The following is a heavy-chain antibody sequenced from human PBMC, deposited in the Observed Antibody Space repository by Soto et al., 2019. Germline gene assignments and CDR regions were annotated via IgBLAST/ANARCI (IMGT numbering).Heavy chain of an antibody. CDR2: TYYRSKWYN. Sequence: SQTLSLTCAISGDSVSSNSAAWNWIRQSPSRGLEWLGRTYYRSKWYNDDAVSVKSRITINPDTSKNQFSLQLNSVTPEDTAVYYCARLWDIVVVPAAKVSRAFDIWGQGTMVTVSS. CDR1: GDSVSSNSAA. V-gene: IGHV6-1*01. D-gene: IGHD2-2*01. CDR3: ARLWDIVVVPAAKVSRAFDI. J-gene: IGHJ3*02.